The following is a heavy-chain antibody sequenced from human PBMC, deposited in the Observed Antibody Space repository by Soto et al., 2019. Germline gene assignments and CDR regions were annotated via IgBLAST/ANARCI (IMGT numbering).Heavy chain of an antibody. CDR1: GFTLSGYA. CDR3: ARRARPDFYYMDV. Sequence: EVQLAESGGGLAQPGGCLRLSCAASGFTLSGYAMDWVRQAPGKGLEYVSGSSSNGVGTYYANSVQGRFTISRDKSKNTVYLQMGSLRPEDMAVYYCARRARPDFYYMDVWGKGTTVTVSS. D-gene: IGHD6-6*01. J-gene: IGHJ6*03. V-gene: IGHV3-64*01. CDR2: SSSNGVGT.